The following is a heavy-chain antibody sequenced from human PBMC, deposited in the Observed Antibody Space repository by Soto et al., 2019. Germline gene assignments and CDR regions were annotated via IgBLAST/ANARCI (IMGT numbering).Heavy chain of an antibody. V-gene: IGHV1-69*13. Sequence: ASVKVSCKTSGATFSTYIVTWVRQAPGQGLEWMGGFVPVLGTATYAQKFQGRVTVTADESTSTAYMELRSLRSDDTAVYYCARVPGLGYGGHTAMDHWGQGTLVTVSS. D-gene: IGHD4-17*01. CDR1: GATFSTYI. J-gene: IGHJ4*02. CDR2: FVPVLGTA. CDR3: ARVPGLGYGGHTAMDH.